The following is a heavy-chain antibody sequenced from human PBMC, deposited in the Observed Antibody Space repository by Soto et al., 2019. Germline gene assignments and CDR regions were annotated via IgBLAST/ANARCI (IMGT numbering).Heavy chain of an antibody. D-gene: IGHD2-2*01. V-gene: IGHV4-59*01. CDR1: GGSIRNYY. CDR3: AGEPPYCSSSSCCHWLDP. CDR2: IYDSGST. Sequence: PSETLSLTCTVSGGSIRNYYWSWIRQPPGKGLAWIGHIYDSGSTNYNPSLKSRVTISVQTSKNQFSLKLTSVTAADTAVDYCAGEPPYCSSSSCCHWLDPWGQGKLVTVSS. J-gene: IGHJ5*02.